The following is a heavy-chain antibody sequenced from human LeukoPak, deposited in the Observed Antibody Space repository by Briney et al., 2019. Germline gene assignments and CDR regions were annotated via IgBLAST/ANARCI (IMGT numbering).Heavy chain of an antibody. CDR2: IYYSGGT. CDR3: AARTTTVTRDAFDI. D-gene: IGHD4-17*01. J-gene: IGHJ3*02. V-gene: IGHV4-39*07. Sequence: PSETLSLTCTVSGGSISSISYYWGWIRQPPGKGREWIGSIYYSGGTYYNPSLKSRVTISVDTSKNQFSLKLSSVTAADTAVYFCAARTTTVTRDAFDIWGQGTMVIVSS. CDR1: GGSISSISYY.